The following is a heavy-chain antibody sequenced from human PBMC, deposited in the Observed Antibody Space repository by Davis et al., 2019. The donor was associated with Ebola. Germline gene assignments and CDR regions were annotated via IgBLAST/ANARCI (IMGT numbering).Heavy chain of an antibody. CDR3: AREPIVVVTALYYYYGMDV. D-gene: IGHD2-21*02. CDR1: GGTFSSYT. V-gene: IGHV1-69*04. J-gene: IGHJ6*04. Sequence: SVKVSCKASGGTFSSYTISWVRQAPGQGLEWMGRIIPILGIANYAQKFQGRVTITADKSTSTAYMELSSLRSEDTAVYYCAREPIVVVTALYYYYGMDVWGKGTTVTVSS. CDR2: IIPILGIA.